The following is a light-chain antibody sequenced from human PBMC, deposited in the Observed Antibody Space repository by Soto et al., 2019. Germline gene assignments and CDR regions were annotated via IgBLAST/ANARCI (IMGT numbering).Light chain of an antibody. Sequence: DVVMTQSPLSLPVTLGQPASISCRSSQSLVYSDGNTYLNWYQQRPGQPPRRLIYKVSNRDSGVPDRLSGRGSGTYFTLEISRVEAEDVGVYFCMHGTHWPPSFTFVPVTKVDIK. V-gene: IGKV2-30*01. J-gene: IGKJ3*01. CDR3: MHGTHWPPSFT. CDR1: QSLVYSDGNTY. CDR2: KVS.